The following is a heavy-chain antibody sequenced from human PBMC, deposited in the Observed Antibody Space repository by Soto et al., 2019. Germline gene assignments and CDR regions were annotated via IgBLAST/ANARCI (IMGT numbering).Heavy chain of an antibody. CDR3: AKRWEARYFDY. D-gene: IGHD1-26*01. J-gene: IGHJ4*02. Sequence: EVQLLESGGGLVQPGGSLRLSCEASGFTLSSYVMTWIRQAPGKGPEWVSSVSDSGSSTYYADSVKGRFTISRDISQNTLYLQMNSLRAEDTAVYYCAKRWEARYFDYWGQGTLVTVSS. CDR2: VSDSGSST. V-gene: IGHV3-23*01. CDR1: GFTLSSYV.